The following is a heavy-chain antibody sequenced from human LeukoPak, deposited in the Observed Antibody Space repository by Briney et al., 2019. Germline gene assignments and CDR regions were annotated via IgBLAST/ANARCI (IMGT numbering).Heavy chain of an antibody. Sequence: GGSLRLSCAASRFTFSNYAMSWVRQAPGKGLEWVSAISDSGGNTYSADSVKGRFTISRDNSRNTLYLQMNTLSPDDTAVYYCAKLYGSGTYNNYFHYWGQGTLVTVSS. V-gene: IGHV3-23*01. CDR1: RFTFSNYA. J-gene: IGHJ4*02. D-gene: IGHD3-10*01. CDR3: AKLYGSGTYNNYFHY. CDR2: ISDSGGNT.